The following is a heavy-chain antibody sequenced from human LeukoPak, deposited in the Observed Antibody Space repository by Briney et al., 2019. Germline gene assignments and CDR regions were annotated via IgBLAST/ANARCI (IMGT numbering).Heavy chain of an antibody. CDR3: ASYYYGSGSSNFDY. D-gene: IGHD3-10*01. CDR1: GRSISSGDYY. CDR2: IYYSGST. J-gene: IGHJ4*02. Sequence: SETLSLTCTVSGRSISSGDYYWSWIRQPPGKGLEWIGYIYYSGSTYYNPSLKSRVTISVDTSKNQYSLKLSSVTAADTAVYYCASYYYGSGSSNFDYWGQGTLVTVSS. V-gene: IGHV4-30-4*01.